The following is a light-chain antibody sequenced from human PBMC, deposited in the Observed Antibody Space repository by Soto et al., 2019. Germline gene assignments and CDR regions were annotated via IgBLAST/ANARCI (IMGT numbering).Light chain of an antibody. CDR1: SSDVGGYNY. J-gene: IGLJ1*01. Sequence: QSALTQPASVSGSPGQSITISCTGTSSDVGGYNYVSWYQHHPGKAPKLLIYDVSNRPSGISNRFSGSKSDNTASLTISGLQPEDEADYYCSSYTTSNTRQIVFGTGPRSPS. V-gene: IGLV2-14*03. CDR3: SSYTTSNTRQIV. CDR2: DVS.